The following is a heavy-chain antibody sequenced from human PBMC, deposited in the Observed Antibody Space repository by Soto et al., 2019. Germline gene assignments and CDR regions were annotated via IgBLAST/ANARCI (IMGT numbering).Heavy chain of an antibody. V-gene: IGHV1-69*13. Sequence: SVKVSCKASGGTFSSYAISWVRQAPGQGLEWMGGIIPIFGTANYAQKFQGRVTITADESTSTAYMELSSLRSEDTAVYYCARDRGNTMVRGVIITSVGYYYGMDVWGQGTTVTVSS. CDR3: ARDRGNTMVRGVIITSVGYYYGMDV. D-gene: IGHD3-10*01. CDR1: GGTFSSYA. CDR2: IIPIFGTA. J-gene: IGHJ6*02.